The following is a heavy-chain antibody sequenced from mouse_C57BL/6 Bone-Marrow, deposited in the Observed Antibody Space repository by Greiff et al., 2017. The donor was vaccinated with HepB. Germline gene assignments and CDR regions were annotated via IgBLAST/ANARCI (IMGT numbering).Heavy chain of an antibody. CDR2: IHPNSGST. J-gene: IGHJ2*01. D-gene: IGHD1-1*01. CDR3: ARMRFTTVVGGY. CDR1: GYTFTSYW. Sequence: QVQLQQPGAELVKPGASVKLSCKASGYTFTSYWMHWVKQRPGQGLEWIGMIHPNSGSTNYNEKFKSKATLTVDKSSSTAYMQLSSLTSEDSAVYYCARMRFTTVVGGYWGQGTTLTVSS. V-gene: IGHV1-64*01.